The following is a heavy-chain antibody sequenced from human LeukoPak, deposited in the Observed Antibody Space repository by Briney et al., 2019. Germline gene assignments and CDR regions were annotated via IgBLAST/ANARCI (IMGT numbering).Heavy chain of an antibody. CDR2: TYYRSKWYN. J-gene: IGHJ5*02. CDR3: AREIIVVVPAANGFDP. CDR1: GDSVSSNSAA. V-gene: IGHV6-1*01. Sequence: LSQTLPLTCAISGDSVSSNSAAWNWIRQSPSRGLEWLGRTYYRSKWYNDYAVSVKSRITINPDTSKNQLSLQLNSVTPEDTAVYYCAREIIVVVPAANGFDPWGQGTLVTVSS. D-gene: IGHD2-2*01.